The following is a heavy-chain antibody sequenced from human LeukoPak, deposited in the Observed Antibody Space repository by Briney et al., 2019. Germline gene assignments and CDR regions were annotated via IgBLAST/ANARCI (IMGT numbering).Heavy chain of an antibody. Sequence: GGSLRLSCVVSVFSISNNYMSWVRQAPGTGLQWVSMIYVDGKTKYADPVKGRFTIARDSSKNTLYLHMSSLRDEDTAVYYCGRDRNEYRPGYPPHYHLDVWGKGTPVTV. J-gene: IGHJ6*03. CDR1: VFSISNNY. V-gene: IGHV3-66*02. CDR3: GRDRNEYRPGYPPHYHLDV. CDR2: IYVDGKT. D-gene: IGHD4-11*01.